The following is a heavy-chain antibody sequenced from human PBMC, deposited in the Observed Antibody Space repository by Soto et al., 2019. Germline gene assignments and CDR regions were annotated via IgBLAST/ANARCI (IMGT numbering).Heavy chain of an antibody. CDR3: AAYRLVLVTTVTPPYGMDV. CDR1: GFTFTSSA. D-gene: IGHD4-17*01. J-gene: IGHJ6*02. CDR2: IVVGSGNT. Sequence: GASVKVSCKASGFTFTSSAMQWVRQARGQRLEWIGWIVVGSGNTNYAQKFQERVTITRDMSTSTAYMELSSLRSEDTAVYYCAAYRLVLVTTVTPPYGMDVWGQGTTVTVS. V-gene: IGHV1-58*02.